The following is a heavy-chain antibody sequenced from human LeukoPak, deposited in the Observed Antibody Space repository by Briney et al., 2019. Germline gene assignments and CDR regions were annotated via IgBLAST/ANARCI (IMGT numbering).Heavy chain of an antibody. CDR2: ISAYSGDT. V-gene: IGHV1-18*01. J-gene: IGHJ4*02. CDR1: GYTFTSSG. D-gene: IGHD1-26*01. CDR3: ARATYSGSYSDY. Sequence: ASVRVSCQASGYTFTSSGISWVRQAPGQGLEWMGWISAYSGDTDFPEKLQGRVTMTTDPSTSTVYMELRSLRSDDTAVYYRARATYSGSYSDYWGRETLVTVSS.